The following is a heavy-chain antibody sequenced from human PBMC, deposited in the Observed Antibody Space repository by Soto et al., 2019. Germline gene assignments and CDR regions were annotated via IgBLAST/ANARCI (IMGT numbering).Heavy chain of an antibody. J-gene: IGHJ4*01. CDR1: GYTFSSYG. CDR3: ARDRNYDFWTDDPADF. D-gene: IGHD3-3*01. CDR2: ISAYNGKT. V-gene: IGHV1-18*01. Sequence: ASVKVSCKASGYTFSSYGISWVRQAPGQGLEWMGWISAYNGKTNYAQKFQGRVTMTTDTSSSTAYMELRSLRSDDTAIYYCARDRNYDFWTDDPADFWGHGTLVTVSS.